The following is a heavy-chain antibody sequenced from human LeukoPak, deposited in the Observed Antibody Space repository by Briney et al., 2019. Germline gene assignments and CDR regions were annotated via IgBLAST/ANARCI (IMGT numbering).Heavy chain of an antibody. J-gene: IGHJ6*02. Sequence: ASVTVSCKASGYTFTSYDINWVRQATGQGLEWMGWMNPNSGNTGYAQKFQGRVTMTRNTSISTAYMELSSLRSEDTAVYYCARGSLHYDFWSGYYSPWPAGMDVWGQGTTVTVSS. CDR3: ARGSLHYDFWSGYYSPWPAGMDV. V-gene: IGHV1-8*01. D-gene: IGHD3-3*01. CDR2: MNPNSGNT. CDR1: GYTFTSYD.